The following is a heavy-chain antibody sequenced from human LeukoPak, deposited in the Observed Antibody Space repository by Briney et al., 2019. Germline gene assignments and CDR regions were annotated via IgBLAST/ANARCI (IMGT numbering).Heavy chain of an antibody. CDR3: ARDEGAKIAFHI. V-gene: IGHV1-69*06. D-gene: IGHD1-26*01. Sequence: SVKVSCKASGYTFTSYGISWVRQAPGQGLEWMGGIIPIFGTANYAQKFQGRVTITADKSTSTAYMELSSLRFEDTAVYYCARDEGAKIAFHIWGQGTMVTVSS. CDR2: IIPIFGTA. CDR1: GYTFTSYG. J-gene: IGHJ3*02.